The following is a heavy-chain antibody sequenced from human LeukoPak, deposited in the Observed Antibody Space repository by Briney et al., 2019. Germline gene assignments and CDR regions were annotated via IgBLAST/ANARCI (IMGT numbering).Heavy chain of an antibody. CDR2: INWNGGST. CDR3: ARAPITSPFYFDY. V-gene: IGHV3-20*04. CDR1: GFTFDDYG. Sequence: PGGSLRLSCAASGFTFDDYGMSWVRQAPGKGLEWISGINWNGGSTGYADSVKGRFTISRDSAKNSLYLQMDSLRAEDTALYYCARAPITSPFYFDYWGQGTLVTVSS. D-gene: IGHD2-2*01. J-gene: IGHJ4*02.